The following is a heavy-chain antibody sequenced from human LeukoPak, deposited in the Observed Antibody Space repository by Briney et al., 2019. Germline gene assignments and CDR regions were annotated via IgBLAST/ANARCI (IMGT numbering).Heavy chain of an antibody. V-gene: IGHV1-46*01. CDR2: INPSGGST. J-gene: IGHJ4*02. CDR1: GYTLTELS. Sequence: ASVKVSCKVSGYTLTELSMHWVRQAPGQGLEWMGIINPSGGSTSYAQKFQGRVTMTRDTSTSTVYMELSSLRSEDTAVYYCARVSTKNTSYYDFWSGYYEPPGYWGQGTLVTVSS. CDR3: ARVSTKNTSYYDFWSGYYEPPGY. D-gene: IGHD3-3*01.